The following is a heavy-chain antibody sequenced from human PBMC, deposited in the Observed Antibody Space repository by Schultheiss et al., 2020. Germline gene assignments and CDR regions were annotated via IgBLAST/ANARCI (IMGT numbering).Heavy chain of an antibody. V-gene: IGHV4-61*08. CDR2: IYYSGST. J-gene: IGHJ4*02. Sequence: SGPTLVKPTQTHTLTCTFSGFSLSTSGMRVSWIRQPPGKGLEWIGYIYYSGSTNYNPSLKSRVTISVDTSKNQFSLKLSSVTAADTAVYYCARELRLTGYYFFDYWGQGTLVTVSS. CDR3: ARELRLTGYYFFDY. D-gene: IGHD3-9*01. CDR1: GFSLSTSGMR.